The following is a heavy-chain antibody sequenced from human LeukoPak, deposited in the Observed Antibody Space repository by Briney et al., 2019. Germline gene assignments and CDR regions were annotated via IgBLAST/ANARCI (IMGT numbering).Heavy chain of an antibody. J-gene: IGHJ4*02. Sequence: KPGGSLRLSCAASGFTFSDYYMNWIRQAPGKGLEWVSYIGSSGTPIYYADSVKGRFTISRDNAKNSLYLQMNSPRAEDTAVYYCARKVPYEPALDYWGQGTLVTVSS. CDR3: ARKVPYEPALDY. V-gene: IGHV3-11*04. CDR2: IGSSGTPI. CDR1: GFTFSDYY. D-gene: IGHD1-14*01.